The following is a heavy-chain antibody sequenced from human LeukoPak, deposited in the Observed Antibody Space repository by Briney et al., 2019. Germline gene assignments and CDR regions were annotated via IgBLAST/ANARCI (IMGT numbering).Heavy chain of an antibody. D-gene: IGHD4-17*01. CDR2: ISSTRSSYI. CDR1: GFTFSNYN. Sequence: GSLRLSCAASGFTFSNYNMNWVRQAPGKGLEWVSSISSTRSSYIYYAESVKGRFTISGDNAKHSLYLQMSSLRAEDTAVYYCARDWTTVTFPDAFDIWGQGTMVTVSS. V-gene: IGHV3-21*01. J-gene: IGHJ3*02. CDR3: ARDWTTVTFPDAFDI.